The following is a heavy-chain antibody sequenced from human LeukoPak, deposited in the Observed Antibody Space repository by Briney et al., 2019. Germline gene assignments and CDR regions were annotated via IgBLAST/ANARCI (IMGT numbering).Heavy chain of an antibody. D-gene: IGHD2/OR15-2a*01. Sequence: GGSLRLSCAASGFTFSTYWMGWVRQAPGKGLEWVANIRQDGSEQYYVDSVKGRFTISRDNAKHSLFLQMNSLRAEDTAVYYCARVAVIYYYYMEVWGKGTTVTVSS. CDR3: ARVAVIYYYYMEV. CDR1: GFTFSTYW. V-gene: IGHV3-7*01. J-gene: IGHJ6*03. CDR2: IRQDGSEQ.